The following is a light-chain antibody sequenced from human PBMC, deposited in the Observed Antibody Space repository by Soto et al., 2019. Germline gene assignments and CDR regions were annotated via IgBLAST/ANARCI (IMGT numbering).Light chain of an antibody. CDR3: TSYTNRWLLRAV. J-gene: IGLJ3*02. Sequence: SPLTQPASLSGSPGPSISISCTGSSRDVGGYVYVSWFQQHPAKAPKPNIYELTKQPTGVSRRFSGAKCVRTASLTISGLQADDEAVYYCTSYTNRWLLRAVF. CDR2: ELT. CDR1: SRDVGGYVY. V-gene: IGLV2-14*01.